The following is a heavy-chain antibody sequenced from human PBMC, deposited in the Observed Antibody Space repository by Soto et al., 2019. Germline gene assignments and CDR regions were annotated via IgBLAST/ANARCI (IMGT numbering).Heavy chain of an antibody. V-gene: IGHV1-58*01. CDR3: AALEYDFWSGYPSGMDV. D-gene: IGHD3-3*01. J-gene: IGHJ6*02. Sequence: QMQLVQSGPEVKKPGTSVKVSCKASGFTFTSSAVQWVRQARGQRLGWIGWIVVGSGNTNYAQKFQERVTITRDMSTSTAYMELSSLRSEDTAVYYCAALEYDFWSGYPSGMDVWGQGTTVTVSS. CDR2: IVVGSGNT. CDR1: GFTFTSSA.